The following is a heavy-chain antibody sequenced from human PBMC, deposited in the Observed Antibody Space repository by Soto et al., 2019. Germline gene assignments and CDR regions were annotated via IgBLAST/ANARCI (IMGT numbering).Heavy chain of an antibody. CDR1: GYRFSSSW. V-gene: IGHV5-51*01. CDR3: ATHSGSLSEYYYYGMDV. D-gene: IGHD3-10*01. CDR2: VYPGDSDT. Sequence: GESQKISCQGTGYRFSSSWIGWVRQKPGKGLEWLGNVYPGDSDTRYSPSFQGQVTISADKSISTAYLQWSSLKASDTAMYYCATHSGSLSEYYYYGMDVWGQGTTVTGSS. J-gene: IGHJ6*02.